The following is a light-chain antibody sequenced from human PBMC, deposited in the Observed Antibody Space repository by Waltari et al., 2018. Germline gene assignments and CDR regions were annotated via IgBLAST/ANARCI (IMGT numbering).Light chain of an antibody. CDR3: SSFTRSASYV. J-gene: IGLJ1*01. Sequence: QSALTQPASVSGSPGQSITISCTGTSSDVGGYNYVSWYQQHPGKVPKLMIHEVSNRPSGLSKPFSGSKSGSTAALTISGLQTVDEADYYCSSFTRSASYVFGTGTKVTVL. V-gene: IGLV2-14*01. CDR1: SSDVGGYNY. CDR2: EVS.